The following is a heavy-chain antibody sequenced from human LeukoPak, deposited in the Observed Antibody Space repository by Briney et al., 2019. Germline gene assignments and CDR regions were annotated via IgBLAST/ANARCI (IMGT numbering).Heavy chain of an antibody. J-gene: IGHJ5*02. CDR3: ARGLMTTVNWFDP. CDR1: GITFSSYS. CDR2: ISSSSSYI. D-gene: IGHD4-17*01. Sequence: PGGSLRLSCAASGITFSSYSMNWVRQAPGKGLEWVSSISSSSSYIYYAGSVKGRFTISRDNAKNSLYLQMNSLRDEDTAVYYCARGLMTTVNWFDPWGQGTLVTVSS. V-gene: IGHV3-21*01.